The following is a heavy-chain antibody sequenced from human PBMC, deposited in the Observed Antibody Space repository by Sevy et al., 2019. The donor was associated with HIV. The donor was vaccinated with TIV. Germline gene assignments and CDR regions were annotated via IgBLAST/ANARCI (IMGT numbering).Heavy chain of an antibody. CDR3: ARSLYSSGYYPDAFDI. J-gene: IGHJ3*02. CDR1: GGSFSGYY. CDR2: ISHSGST. D-gene: IGHD3-22*01. Sequence: SETLSLTCAVYGGSFSGYYWSWIRQPPGKGLEWIGEISHSGSTNYNPSLKSRVTISVDTSKNQFSLKLSSVTAADTAVYYCARSLYSSGYYPDAFDIWGQGTMVTVSS. V-gene: IGHV4-34*01.